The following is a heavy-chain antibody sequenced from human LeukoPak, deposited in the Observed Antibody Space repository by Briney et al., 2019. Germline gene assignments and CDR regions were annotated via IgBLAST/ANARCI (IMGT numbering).Heavy chain of an antibody. J-gene: IGHJ6*02. CDR1: GYTFTNYG. CDR2: ISAYNGNT. CDR3: ARDTIFGDTNYYYYYGMDV. D-gene: IGHD3-3*01. V-gene: IGHV1-18*01. Sequence: ASVKVSCKASGYTFTNYGITWVRQAPGQGLEWMGWISAYNGNTNYAQKFQGRVTITADKSTSTAYMELSSLRSEDTAVYYCARDTIFGDTNYYYYYGMDVWGQGTTVTVSS.